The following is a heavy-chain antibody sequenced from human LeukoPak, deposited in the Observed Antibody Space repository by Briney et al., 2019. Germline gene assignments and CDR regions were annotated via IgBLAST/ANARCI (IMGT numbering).Heavy chain of an antibody. CDR2: VRYDESDK. V-gene: IGHV3-30*02. CDR1: GFTFRTHG. CDR3: AKVDTAMVGPDYFDY. Sequence: GGSLRLSCAASGFTFRTHGMHWVRQAPGKGLQWVAFVRYDESDKYYADSVKGRFIISRDNSKNTLFLQMNSLRAEDTAVYYCAKVDTAMVGPDYFDYWGQGTLVTVSS. J-gene: IGHJ4*02. D-gene: IGHD5-18*01.